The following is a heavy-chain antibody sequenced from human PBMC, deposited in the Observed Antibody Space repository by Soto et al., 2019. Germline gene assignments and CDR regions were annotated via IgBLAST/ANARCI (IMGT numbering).Heavy chain of an antibody. CDR3: AKDLRPDGRYDLDN. D-gene: IGHD1-26*01. J-gene: IGHJ4*02. V-gene: IGHV3-23*01. CDR2: LGGDGSQL. Sequence: EVQLLESGGGLAQPGGSLRLSCVGSGFDFRIYAMNWLRQAPGKGLEWVAVLGGDGSQLGYADSVRGRFTISRDNSKNTLYLQMDSLRAEDTAVYYCAKDLRPDGRYDLDNWGQGTLVTVSS. CDR1: GFDFRIYA.